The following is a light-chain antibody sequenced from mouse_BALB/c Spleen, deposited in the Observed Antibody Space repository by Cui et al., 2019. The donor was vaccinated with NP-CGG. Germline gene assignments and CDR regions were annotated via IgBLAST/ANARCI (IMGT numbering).Light chain of an antibody. CDR1: TGAVTTSNY. CDR3: ALWYSNHWV. V-gene: IGLV1*01. CDR2: GTN. J-gene: IGLJ1*01. Sequence: QAVVTQESALPTSPGETVTLTCRSSTGAVTTSNYANWVQEKPDHLITGLIGGTNNRAPGVPARFSGSLIGDKAALTITGAQTEDEAIYFCALWYSNHWVFGGGTKLTVL.